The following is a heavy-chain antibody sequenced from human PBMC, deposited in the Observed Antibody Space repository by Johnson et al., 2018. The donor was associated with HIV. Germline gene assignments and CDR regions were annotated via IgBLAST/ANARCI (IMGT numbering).Heavy chain of an antibody. J-gene: IGHJ3*02. D-gene: IGHD1-26*01. V-gene: IGHV3-7*05. CDR1: GFTFSDYY. CDR2: IKQDGSEK. Sequence: MQLVESGGGLVKPGGSLRLSCAASGFTFSDYYMSWIRQAPGKGLEWVANIKQDGSEKYYVDSVKGRFTISRDNSKNTLYLQMNSLRAEDTAVYYCAKDSIEWELRAFDIWGQGTMVTVSS. CDR3: AKDSIEWELRAFDI.